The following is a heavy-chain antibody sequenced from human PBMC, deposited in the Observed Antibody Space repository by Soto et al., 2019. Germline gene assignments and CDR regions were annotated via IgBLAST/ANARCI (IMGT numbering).Heavy chain of an antibody. CDR3: ASLWFGELVGMDV. D-gene: IGHD3-10*01. CDR2: IKQDGSEK. J-gene: IGHJ6*02. Sequence: GRSLRLSCAASGFTFSSYWMSWVRQAPGKGLEWVANIKQDGSEKYYVDSVKGRFTISRDNAKNSLYLQMNSLRAEDTAVYYCASLWFGELVGMDVWGQGTTVTVSS. CDR1: GFTFSSYW. V-gene: IGHV3-7*05.